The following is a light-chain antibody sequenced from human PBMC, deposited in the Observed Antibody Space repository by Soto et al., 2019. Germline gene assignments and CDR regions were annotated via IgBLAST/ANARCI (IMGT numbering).Light chain of an antibody. J-gene: IGLJ3*02. V-gene: IGLV2-14*01. Sequence: QSALTQPASVSGSPGQSITISCAGTSSDVGEYKYVSWYQQHPGKAPKLIIYEVNNRPSGVSNRFSGSKSGNTASLTISGLQAEDEADYYCSSYTSSRTWVFGGGTKLTVL. CDR1: SSDVGEYKY. CDR3: SSYTSSRTWV. CDR2: EVN.